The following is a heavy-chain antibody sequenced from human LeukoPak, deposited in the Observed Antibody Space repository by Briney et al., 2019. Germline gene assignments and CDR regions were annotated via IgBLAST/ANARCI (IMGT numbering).Heavy chain of an antibody. V-gene: IGHV3-21*01. D-gene: IGHD6-19*01. Sequence: GGSLKLSCAASGFTFNSYNMNWVRQAPGKGLEWVACISGSSSYIYYADSVKGRFTISRDNAKNSLYLHMNSLRAEDTAVYYCPRDLMAVAGLDYWGQGALVTVSS. CDR2: ISGSSSYI. CDR3: PRDLMAVAGLDY. CDR1: GFTFNSYN. J-gene: IGHJ4*02.